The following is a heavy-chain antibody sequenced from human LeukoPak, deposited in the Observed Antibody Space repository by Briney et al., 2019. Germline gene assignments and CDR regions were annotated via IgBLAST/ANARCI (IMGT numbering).Heavy chain of an antibody. Sequence: GGSLRLSCAASGFTFSSYAMSWVRQAPGKGLEWVSFISGSGGSTYYVDSVKGRFTISRDNSKNTLYLQMNSLRAEDTALYYCARDATTATGWVYMDVWGKGTTVTISS. CDR1: GFTFSSYA. D-gene: IGHD6-13*01. V-gene: IGHV3-23*01. CDR3: ARDATTATGWVYMDV. J-gene: IGHJ6*03. CDR2: ISGSGGST.